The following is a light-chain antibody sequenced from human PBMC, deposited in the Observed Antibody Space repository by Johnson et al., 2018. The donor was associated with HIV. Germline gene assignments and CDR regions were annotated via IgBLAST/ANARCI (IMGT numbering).Light chain of an antibody. CDR2: DNN. CDR1: SSNIGNNY. J-gene: IGLJ1*01. Sequence: QSVLTQPPSVSAAPGQKVTISCSGSSSNIGNNYVSWYQQLPGTAPRLLIYDNNKRPSGIPDRFSGSKSDTSATLGITGLQTGDEADYYCGTWDSSLSASVFGTGTKVTV. CDR3: GTWDSSLSASV. V-gene: IGLV1-51*01.